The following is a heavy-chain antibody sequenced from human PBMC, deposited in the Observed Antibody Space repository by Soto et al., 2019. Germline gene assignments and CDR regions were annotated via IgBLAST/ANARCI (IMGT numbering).Heavy chain of an antibody. CDR2: ISSSGSTI. D-gene: IGHD3-10*01. CDR1: GFTFSDYY. Sequence: PGGSLRLSCAASGFTFSDYYMSWIRQAPGKGLEWVSYISSSGSTIYYADSVKGRFTISRDNAKNSLYLQMNSLRAEDTALYYCAKDRGPGFGVDFDYWGQGTLVTVSS. V-gene: IGHV3-11*01. J-gene: IGHJ4*02. CDR3: AKDRGPGFGVDFDY.